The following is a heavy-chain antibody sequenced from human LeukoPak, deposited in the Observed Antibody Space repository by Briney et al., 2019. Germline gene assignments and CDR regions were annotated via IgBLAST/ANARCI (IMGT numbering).Heavy chain of an antibody. CDR1: GFTFSSYG. Sequence: GGSLRLSCAASGFTFSSYGMHWVRQAPGKGLKWVAVIWYDGSNKYYADSVKGRFTISRDNSKNTLYLQMNSLRAEDTAVYYCARDRHSSYYYGMDVWGQGTTVTVSS. CDR2: IWYDGSNK. J-gene: IGHJ6*02. CDR3: ARDRHSSYYYGMDV. V-gene: IGHV3-33*01.